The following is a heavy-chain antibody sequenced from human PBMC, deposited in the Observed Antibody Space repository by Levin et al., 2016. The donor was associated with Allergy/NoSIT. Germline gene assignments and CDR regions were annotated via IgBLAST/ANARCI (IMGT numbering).Heavy chain of an antibody. CDR3: ARECRIRYFDQSSYYYYGMDV. J-gene: IGHJ6*02. Sequence: WVRQAPGQRLEWMGWINAGSGNTKYSQKFQGRVTITRDTSASTAYMELSSLRSEDTAVYYCARECRIRYFDQSSYYYYGMDVWGQGTTVTVSS. D-gene: IGHD3-9*01. CDR2: INAGSGNT. V-gene: IGHV1-3*01.